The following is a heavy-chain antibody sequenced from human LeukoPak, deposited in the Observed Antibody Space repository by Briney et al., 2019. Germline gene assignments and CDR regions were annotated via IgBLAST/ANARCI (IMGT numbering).Heavy chain of an antibody. J-gene: IGHJ4*02. CDR2: INSDGSST. CDR3: ASYSGSYLAAFDY. D-gene: IGHD1-26*01. Sequence: GGSLRLSCAASGFTFSSYWMHWVRQAPGKGLVWVSRINSDGSSTSYADSVKGRFTISRDNAKNTLYLQMNSLRAEDTAVYYCASYSGSYLAAFDYWGQGTLVTVSS. CDR1: GFTFSSYW. V-gene: IGHV3-74*01.